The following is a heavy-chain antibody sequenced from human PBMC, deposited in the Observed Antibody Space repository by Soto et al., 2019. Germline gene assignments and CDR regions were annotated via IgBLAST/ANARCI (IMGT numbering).Heavy chain of an antibody. V-gene: IGHV2-26*01. J-gene: IGHJ2*01. CDR3: AQSLYVDYVHWYFDL. D-gene: IGHD4-17*01. CDR1: GFSLRNTRMG. CDR2: IFSNDAK. Sequence: QVTLKESGPVLVKPTETLTLTCTVSGFSLRNTRMGVSWIRQSPGKALEWLAHIFSNDAKSYSPSLKSRLAISRDTSKSQVVLTMTNVAPVDTATYYCAQSLYVDYVHWYFDLWGRGTLVTVSS.